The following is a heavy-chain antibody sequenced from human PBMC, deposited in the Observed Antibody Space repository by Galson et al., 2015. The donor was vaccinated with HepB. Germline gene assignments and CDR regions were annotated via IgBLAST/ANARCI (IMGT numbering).Heavy chain of an antibody. D-gene: IGHD5-12*01. CDR1: EFTFSDYW. CDR3: AREDKGYIGSSPDSRRSMDV. V-gene: IGHV3-7*01. CDR2: IRQHGGET. J-gene: IGHJ6*02. Sequence: SLRLSCAASEFTFSDYWMHWVRQPPGKGLEWAASIRQHGGETHYVDSVKGRFTISRDNANNSLYLQMNSLRAEDMAVYYCAREDKGYIGSSPDSRRSMDVWGQGTTVTVSS.